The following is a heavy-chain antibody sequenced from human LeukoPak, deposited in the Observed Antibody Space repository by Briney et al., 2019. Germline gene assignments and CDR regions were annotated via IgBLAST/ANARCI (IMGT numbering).Heavy chain of an antibody. D-gene: IGHD3-16*01. Sequence: PGGSLRLSCAASGFTFSGYAMSWVRQAPGKGLEWVSAISGSGGSTYYADSVKGRFTIPRDNSKNTLYLQLSSLRADDTAVYYCAREGYMIGGFDPWGQGTLVTVSS. CDR3: AREGYMIGGFDP. CDR2: ISGSGGST. V-gene: IGHV3-23*01. J-gene: IGHJ5*02. CDR1: GFTFSGYA.